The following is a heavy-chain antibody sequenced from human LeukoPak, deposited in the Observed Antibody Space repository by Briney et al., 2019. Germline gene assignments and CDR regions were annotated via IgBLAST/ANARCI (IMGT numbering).Heavy chain of an antibody. V-gene: IGHV4-4*02. D-gene: IGHD2-15*01. CDR3: ARDLEGYCSGGSCYTHAFDI. J-gene: IGHJ3*02. CDR2: IYHSGST. CDR1: GGSISSSNW. Sequence: SGTLSLTCAVSGGSISSSNWWSWVRQPPGKGLEWIGEIYHSGSTNYNPSLKSRVTISVDKSKNQFSLKLSSVTAADTAVYYCARDLEGYCSGGSCYTHAFDIWGQGTMVTVSS.